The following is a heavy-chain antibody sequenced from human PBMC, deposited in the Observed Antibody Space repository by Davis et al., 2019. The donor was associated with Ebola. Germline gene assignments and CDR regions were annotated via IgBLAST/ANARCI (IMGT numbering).Heavy chain of an antibody. CDR2: INPSGGST. D-gene: IGHD2-15*01. V-gene: IGHV1-46*01. CDR3: ARGGCGGGSCYSSDY. J-gene: IGHJ4*02. CDR1: GYTFTSYY. Sequence: AASVKVSCKASGYTFTSYYMHWVRQAPGQGLEWMGIINPSGGSTSYAQKFQGRVTMTRDTSTSTAYMELRSLRSDDTAVYYCARGGCGGGSCYSSDYWGQGTLVTVSS.